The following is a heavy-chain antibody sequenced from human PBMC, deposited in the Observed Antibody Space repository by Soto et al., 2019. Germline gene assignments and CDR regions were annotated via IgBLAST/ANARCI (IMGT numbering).Heavy chain of an antibody. CDR1: GGTFSHYA. D-gene: IGHD6-13*01. CDR3: ARDNPYTNSFGNWFDP. V-gene: IGHV1-69*01. CDR2: IIPVFGTV. J-gene: IGHJ5*02. Sequence: QVRLVPSGAEVKKPGSSGKVSCKASGGTFSHYAITWLRLAPGQGLGWLGGIIPVFGTVNYAEKFQVRVTITADESTSTAYMELNRLRSEDTAVYYCARDNPYTNSFGNWFDPWGQGTLVIVS.